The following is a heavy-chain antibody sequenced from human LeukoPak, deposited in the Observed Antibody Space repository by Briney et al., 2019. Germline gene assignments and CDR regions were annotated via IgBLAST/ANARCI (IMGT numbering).Heavy chain of an antibody. J-gene: IGHJ4*02. CDR3: ARGGKSHSLYSDFWSGHQTPPNDEFDY. V-gene: IGHV4-39*01. Sequence: SETLSLTCTVSGGSISSSSYYWGWIRQPPGKGLEWTGSIYYSGSTYYNPSLKSRVTISVDTSKNQFSLKLSSVTAADTAVYYCARGGKSHSLYSDFWSGHQTPPNDEFDYWGQGTLVTVSS. D-gene: IGHD3-3*01. CDR1: GGSISSSSYY. CDR2: IYYSGST.